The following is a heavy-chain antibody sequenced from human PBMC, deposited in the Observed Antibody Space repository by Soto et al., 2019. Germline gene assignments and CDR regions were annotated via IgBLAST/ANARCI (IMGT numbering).Heavy chain of an antibody. V-gene: IGHV3-23*01. CDR3: ANGSHRSGHSV. J-gene: IGHJ6*04. D-gene: IGHD6-19*01. CDR1: GFTFSNYA. Sequence: GGSLRLSCAASGFTFSNYAMSWVRQAPGKGLEWVSAISGSGDSTYYADSVKGRFAISRDNSKNTLYLQMSSLRADDTAVYYCANGSHRSGHSVSGKRTTVPGSA. CDR2: ISGSGDST.